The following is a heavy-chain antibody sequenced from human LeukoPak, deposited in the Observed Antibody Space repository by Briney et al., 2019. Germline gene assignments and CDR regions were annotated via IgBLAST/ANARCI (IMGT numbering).Heavy chain of an antibody. CDR2: IILIFDTA. CDR3: ARERHDYGDFDY. Sequence: SVKVSCKASGGTSSSYAISWVRQAPGQGLEWMGGIILIFDTANYAQKFKGRLTITADKSTSTAYMELSSLRSEDTAVYYCARERHDYGDFDYWGQGTLVTVSS. CDR1: GGTSSSYA. J-gene: IGHJ4*02. D-gene: IGHD4-17*01. V-gene: IGHV1-69*06.